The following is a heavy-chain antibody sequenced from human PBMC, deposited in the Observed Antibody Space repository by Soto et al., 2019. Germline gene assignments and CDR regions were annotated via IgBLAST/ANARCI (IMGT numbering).Heavy chain of an antibody. J-gene: IGHJ4*02. Sequence: QVRLVQSGAEVKKPGASVKISCETSGYTFTKFHLHWVRQAPGQGLEWVGRINPAGVAANYAQRFQGRVSVTADPSTSTVYMQLSNLRSEDTAVYYCATEGDPRLYAATVFDYWGQGTLLSVSS. CDR3: ATEGDPRLYAATVFDY. D-gene: IGHD2-21*01. CDR2: INPAGVAA. CDR1: GYTFTKFH. V-gene: IGHV1-46*01.